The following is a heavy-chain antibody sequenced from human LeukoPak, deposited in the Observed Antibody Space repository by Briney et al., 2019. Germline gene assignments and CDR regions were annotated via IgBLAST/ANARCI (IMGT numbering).Heavy chain of an antibody. CDR2: IYSGGST. J-gene: IGHJ3*02. CDR1: EFSVGSNY. V-gene: IGHV3-66*01. CDR3: ARKRTYYDILTGSGNDAFDI. Sequence: GGSLRLSCAASEFSVGSNYMTWVRQAPGKGLEWVSLIYSGGSTYYADSVKGRFTISRDNSKNTLYLQMNSLRAEDTAVYYCARKRTYYDILTGSGNDAFDIWGQGTMVTVSS. D-gene: IGHD3-9*01.